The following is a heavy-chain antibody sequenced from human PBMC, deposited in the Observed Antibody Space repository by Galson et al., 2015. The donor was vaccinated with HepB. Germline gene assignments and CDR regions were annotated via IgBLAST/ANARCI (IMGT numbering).Heavy chain of an antibody. CDR1: GGSISSSNW. D-gene: IGHD3-9*01. Sequence: LTLTCAVSGGSISSSNWWSWVRQPPGKGLEWIGEIYHSGSTNYNPSLKSRVTISVDTSKNQFSLKLSSVTAADTAVYYCARGYVILTGRHAYYNYGMDLWGQGTTVTVSS. CDR2: IYHSGST. CDR3: ARGYVILTGRHAYYNYGMDL. J-gene: IGHJ6*01. V-gene: IGHV4-4*02.